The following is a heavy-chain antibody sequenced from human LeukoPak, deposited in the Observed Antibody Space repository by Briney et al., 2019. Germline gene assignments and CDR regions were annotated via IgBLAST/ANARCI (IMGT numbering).Heavy chain of an antibody. J-gene: IGHJ5*02. CDR2: IYYSGST. D-gene: IGHD6-25*01. V-gene: IGHV4-31*03. CDR3: ARRRLNNWFDP. Sequence: SETLSLTCTVSGGSISSGGYYWSWIRQHPGKGLEWIGYIYYSGSTYYNPSLKSRVTISVDTSKNQFSLKLSSVTAADTAVYYCARRRLNNWFDPWGQGTLVTVSS. CDR1: GGSISSGGYY.